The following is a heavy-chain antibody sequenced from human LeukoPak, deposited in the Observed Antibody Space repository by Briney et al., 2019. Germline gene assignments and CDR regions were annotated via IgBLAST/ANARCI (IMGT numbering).Heavy chain of an antibody. Sequence: PGGSLRLSCAASGFTFSAYWMTWVRQAPGKGLEWVANIKEDRTEKKYVDSVKGRFTISRDNVKKSLYLEMNSLRVEDTAVYYCARGRWSDYWGEGTQVTVSS. CDR2: IKEDRTEK. CDR1: GFTFSAYW. J-gene: IGHJ4*02. CDR3: ARGRWSDY. D-gene: IGHD5-24*01. V-gene: IGHV3-7*01.